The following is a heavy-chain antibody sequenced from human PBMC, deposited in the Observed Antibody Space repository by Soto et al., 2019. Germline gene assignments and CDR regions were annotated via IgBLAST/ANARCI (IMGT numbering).Heavy chain of an antibody. CDR1: GGSISSGGYY. CDR3: ARPFGVAAAGPFDY. Sequence: PSETLSLTCTVSGGSISSGGYYWSWIRQHPGKGLEWIGYIYYSGSTYYNPSLKSRVTISVDTSKNQFSLKLSSVTAADTAVYYCARPFGVAAAGPFDYWGQGTLVTVPQ. D-gene: IGHD6-13*01. V-gene: IGHV4-31*03. J-gene: IGHJ4*02. CDR2: IYYSGST.